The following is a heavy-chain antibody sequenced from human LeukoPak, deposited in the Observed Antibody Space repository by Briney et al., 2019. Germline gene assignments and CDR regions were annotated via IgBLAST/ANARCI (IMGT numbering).Heavy chain of an antibody. CDR1: GFTFSSYA. Sequence: GGSLRLSCAASGFTFSSYAMSWVRQAPGKGLEWDSAISGSGGSTYYADSVKGRFTISRDNSKNTLYLQMNSLRAEDTAVYYCAKGTLPVAIFGANWFDPWGQGTLVTVSS. CDR2: ISGSGGST. CDR3: AKGTLPVAIFGANWFDP. D-gene: IGHD2-2*02. V-gene: IGHV3-23*01. J-gene: IGHJ5*02.